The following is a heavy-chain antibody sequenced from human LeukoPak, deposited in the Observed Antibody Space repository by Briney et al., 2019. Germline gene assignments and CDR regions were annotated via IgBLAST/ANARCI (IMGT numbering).Heavy chain of an antibody. Sequence: SETLSLTCTVSGGSVSSGSYYGSWIRQPPGKGLEWIGYIYYSGSTNYNPSLKSRVTISVDTSKNQFSLKLSSVTAADTAVYYCASYYYGSGSSEVWFDPWGQGTLVTVSS. J-gene: IGHJ5*02. CDR3: ASYYYGSGSSEVWFDP. CDR2: IYYSGST. V-gene: IGHV4-61*01. D-gene: IGHD3-10*01. CDR1: GGSVSSGSYY.